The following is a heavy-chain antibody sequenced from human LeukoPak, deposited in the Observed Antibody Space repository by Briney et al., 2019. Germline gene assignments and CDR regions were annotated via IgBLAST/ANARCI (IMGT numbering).Heavy chain of an antibody. CDR1: GFIFSDSP. Sequence: QSGGSLKLSCAASGFIFSDSPIPWVRQASGNGLEWVGRVRSKDDGCATGYAASVKGRFTISRDDSKNMVYLQMNSLKTEDTAVYYCTRQPQGTGTVDYWGQGTLVTVSS. CDR3: TRQPQGTGTVDY. V-gene: IGHV3-73*01. D-gene: IGHD3/OR15-3a*01. J-gene: IGHJ4*01. CDR2: VRSKDDGCAT.